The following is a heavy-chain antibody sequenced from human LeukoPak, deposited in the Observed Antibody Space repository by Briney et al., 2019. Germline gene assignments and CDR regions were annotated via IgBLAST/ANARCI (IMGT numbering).Heavy chain of an antibody. D-gene: IGHD3-22*01. CDR1: GFTFSRHW. Sequence: GGSLRLSCAASGFTFSRHWMTWVRQAPGKGLEWVANIKHDGSEKNYVDSVKGRFTISRDNAKNSLYLQMNSLRAEDTAVYYCATPLDYYDRSDSHQGGDWGQGTLVTVSS. J-gene: IGHJ4*02. V-gene: IGHV3-7*03. CDR2: IKHDGSEK. CDR3: ATPLDYYDRSDSHQGGD.